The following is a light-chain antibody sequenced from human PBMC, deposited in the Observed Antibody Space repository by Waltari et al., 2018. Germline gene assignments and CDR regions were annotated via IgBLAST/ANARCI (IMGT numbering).Light chain of an antibody. CDR3: QQSFSVPWT. Sequence: TFRASQNIDSYLNWYQQKPGKVPKLLIFAASILQSGVPSRFSGSGSGTDFTLTIRSLTSEDFATYYCQQSFSVPWTFGQGTKVEIK. CDR1: QNIDSY. V-gene: IGKV1-39*01. J-gene: IGKJ1*01. CDR2: AAS.